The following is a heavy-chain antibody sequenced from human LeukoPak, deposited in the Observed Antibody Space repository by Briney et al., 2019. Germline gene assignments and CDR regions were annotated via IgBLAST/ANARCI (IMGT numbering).Heavy chain of an antibody. CDR1: GFTFSSYS. Sequence: GGSLRLSCAASGFTFSSYSMNWVRQAPGKGLEWVSYISSSSSTIYYADPVKGRFTISRDNAKNSLYLQMNSLRAEDTAVYYCARRAFEIFGVTTSYYYYYMDVWGKGTTVTVSS. D-gene: IGHD3-3*01. V-gene: IGHV3-48*04. J-gene: IGHJ6*03. CDR2: ISSSSSTI. CDR3: ARRAFEIFGVTTSYYYYYMDV.